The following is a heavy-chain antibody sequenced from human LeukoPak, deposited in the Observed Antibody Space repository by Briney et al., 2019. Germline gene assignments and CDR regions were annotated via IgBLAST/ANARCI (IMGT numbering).Heavy chain of an antibody. CDR1: GGSFSGYY. CDR2: INHSGST. J-gene: IGHJ4*02. Sequence: SETLSLTCAVYGGSFSGYYWSWIRQPPGKGLEWIGEINHSGSTNYNPSLKSRVTISVDTSKNQFSLKLSSVTAAATAVYYCATYTAMAEIDYWGQGTLVTVSS. V-gene: IGHV4-34*01. CDR3: ATYTAMAEIDY. D-gene: IGHD5-18*01.